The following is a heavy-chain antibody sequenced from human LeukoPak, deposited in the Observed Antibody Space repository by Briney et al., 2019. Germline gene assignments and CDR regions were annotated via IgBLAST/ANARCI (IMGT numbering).Heavy chain of an antibody. CDR2: INPNSGGT. CDR1: GYTFTGYY. CDR3: ARNYYGSGSYLSFDY. D-gene: IGHD3-10*01. J-gene: IGHJ4*02. V-gene: IGHV1-2*04. Sequence: AASVKVSCKASGYTFTGYYMHRVRQAPGQGLEWMGWINPNSGGTNYAQEFQGWVTMTRDTSISTAYMELSRLRSDDTAVYYCARNYYGSGSYLSFDYWGQGTLVTVSS.